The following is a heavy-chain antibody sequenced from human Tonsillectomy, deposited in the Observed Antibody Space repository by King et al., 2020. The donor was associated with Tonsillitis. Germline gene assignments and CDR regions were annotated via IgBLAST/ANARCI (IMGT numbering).Heavy chain of an antibody. CDR3: ARQGPDYGGNSGFDY. CDR2: IYSGDSDT. Sequence: QLVQSGAEVKKPGESLKISCKGSGYSFTNYWIGWVRQMPGKGLEWMGIIYSGDSDTRYSPSFQGQVTISADRSISTAYLQWSSLKASDTAMYYCARQGPDYGGNSGFDYWGQGTLVTVSS. J-gene: IGHJ4*02. V-gene: IGHV5-51*01. D-gene: IGHD4-23*01. CDR1: GYSFTNYW.